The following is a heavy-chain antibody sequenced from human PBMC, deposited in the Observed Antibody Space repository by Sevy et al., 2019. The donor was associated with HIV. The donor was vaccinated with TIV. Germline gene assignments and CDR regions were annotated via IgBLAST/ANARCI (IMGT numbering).Heavy chain of an antibody. CDR2: IYNDGST. Sequence: GGSLRLSCVASGFSVSSNYMSWVRQAPGKGLEWVSIIYNDGSTKYADSVKGRFTISRDNSKNTLYLQMNSLRAVDTALYYCARDLAGDFDYWGQGTLVTVSS. J-gene: IGHJ4*02. CDR3: ARDLAGDFDY. CDR1: GFSVSSNY. V-gene: IGHV3-53*01. D-gene: IGHD6-19*01.